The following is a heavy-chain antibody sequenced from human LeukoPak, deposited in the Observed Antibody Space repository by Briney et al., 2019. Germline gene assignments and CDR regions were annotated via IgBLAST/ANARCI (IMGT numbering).Heavy chain of an antibody. V-gene: IGHV1-69*05. CDR2: IIPIFGTA. Sequence: ASVKVSCKASGGTFSSYAISWVRQAPGQGLEWMGGIIPIFGTANYAQKFQGRVTITTDESTSTAYMELSSLRSEDTAVYYCARVIAHDYGGNFSPYFDYWGQGTLVTVSS. J-gene: IGHJ4*02. D-gene: IGHD4-23*01. CDR3: ARVIAHDYGGNFSPYFDY. CDR1: GGTFSSYA.